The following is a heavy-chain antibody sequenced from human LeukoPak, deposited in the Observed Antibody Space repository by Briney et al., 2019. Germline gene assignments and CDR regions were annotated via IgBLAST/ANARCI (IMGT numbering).Heavy chain of an antibody. CDR3: ARRLTQYDCFDP. CDR2: TYYRSTWYN. D-gene: IGHD2-2*01. J-gene: IGHJ5*02. CDR1: GDSVSSNSVI. Sequence: SQTLSLTCAISGDSVSSNSVIWNWIRQSPSRGLEWLGRTYYRSTWYNDYAVSVRGRITVNPDTSKNQFSLHLNSVTPEDTAIYYCARRLTQYDCFDPWGQGILVTVSS. V-gene: IGHV6-1*01.